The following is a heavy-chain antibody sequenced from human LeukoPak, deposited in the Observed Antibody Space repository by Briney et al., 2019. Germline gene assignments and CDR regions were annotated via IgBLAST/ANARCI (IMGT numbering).Heavy chain of an antibody. CDR3: ALGSQVYYGMDV. CDR2: INSDGSST. D-gene: IGHD1-26*01. J-gene: IGHJ6*02. Sequence: PGGSLRLSCAASGFTFSSYWMHWVRQAPGKGLVWVSRINSDGSSTSYADSVKGRFTISRDNAKNTLYLQMNSLRAEDTAVYYCALGSQVYYGMDVWSQGTTVTVSS. CDR1: GFTFSSYW. V-gene: IGHV3-74*01.